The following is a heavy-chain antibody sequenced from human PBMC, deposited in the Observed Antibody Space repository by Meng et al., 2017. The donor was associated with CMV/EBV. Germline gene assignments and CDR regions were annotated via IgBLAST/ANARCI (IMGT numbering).Heavy chain of an antibody. V-gene: IGHV4-4*02. CDR1: GGSSSSSNW. D-gene: IGHD3-22*01. J-gene: IGHJ4*02. CDR2: IYHSGST. Sequence: VSGGSSSSSNWWSWVRQPPGKGLEWIGEIYHSGSTNYNPSLKSRVTISVDKSKNQFSLKLSSVTAADTAVYYCARVSEGSSGYYFDYWGQGTLVTVSS. CDR3: ARVSEGSSGYYFDY.